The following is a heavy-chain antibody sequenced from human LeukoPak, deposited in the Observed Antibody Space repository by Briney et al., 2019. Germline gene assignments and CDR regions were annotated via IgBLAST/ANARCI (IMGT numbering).Heavy chain of an antibody. CDR1: GFTLGDYA. J-gene: IGHJ3*02. Sequence: GGSLRLSCTASGFTLGDYAMSWVRQAPGKGLEWVSSISSSSYIYYADSVKGRFTISRDNAKNSLYLQMNSLRAEDTAVYYCARVGAEDAFDIWGQGTMVTVSS. CDR3: ARVGAEDAFDI. D-gene: IGHD3-16*01. CDR2: ISSSSYI. V-gene: IGHV3-69-1*01.